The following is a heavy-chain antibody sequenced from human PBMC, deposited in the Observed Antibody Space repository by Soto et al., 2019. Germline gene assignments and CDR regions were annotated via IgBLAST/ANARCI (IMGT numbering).Heavy chain of an antibody. CDR1: GVFITSYY. CDR2: INYSGST. V-gene: IGHV4-59*01. Sequence: SETLSLTCTVSGVFITSYYWSWIRQPPGKGLEWIGYINYSGSTKYNPSLKSRVTISVDPSKNQFSLKLSSLTAADTAVFYCARLRDGYNLNWFDPWGQGTLVTVSS. CDR3: ARLRDGYNLNWFDP. J-gene: IGHJ5*02. D-gene: IGHD5-12*01.